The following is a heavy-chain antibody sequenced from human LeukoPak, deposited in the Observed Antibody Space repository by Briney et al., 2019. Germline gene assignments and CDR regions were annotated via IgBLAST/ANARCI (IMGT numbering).Heavy chain of an antibody. J-gene: IGHJ4*02. D-gene: IGHD3-3*01. V-gene: IGHV3-21*01. CDR3: ARDRPTGASRLFVVQ. CDR2: MSSGGTYI. Sequence: PGGSLRLSCAASGFTFSSYSMTWVRQAPGKGLEWVSSMSSGGTYIYYADSVRGRFTISRDNAKNSLYLIMNSLRDEDTAVYYCARDRPTGASRLFVVQWGQGTLVTVSS. CDR1: GFTFSSYS.